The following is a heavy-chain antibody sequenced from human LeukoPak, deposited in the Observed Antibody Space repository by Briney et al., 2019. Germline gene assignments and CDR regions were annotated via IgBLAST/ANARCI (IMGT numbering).Heavy chain of an antibody. V-gene: IGHV3-23*01. CDR2: ISGSGGST. J-gene: IGHJ3*02. CDR3: AREISRTGAFDI. D-gene: IGHD3-3*02. CDR1: GFTFSSYA. Sequence: GGSLRLSCAASGFTFSSYAMSWVRQAPGKGLEWVSAISGSGGSTYYADSVKGRFTISRDNSKNTLYLQMNSLRVEDTAVYYCAREISRTGAFDIWGQGTMVTVSS.